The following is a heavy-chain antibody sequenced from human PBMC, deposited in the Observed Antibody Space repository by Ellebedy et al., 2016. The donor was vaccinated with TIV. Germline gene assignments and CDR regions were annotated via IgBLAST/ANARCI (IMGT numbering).Heavy chain of an antibody. CDR2: FSHDDTYE. CDR1: GFSFSDYG. D-gene: IGHD4-17*01. Sequence: GGSLRLXXAASGFSFSDYGMHWVRQAPGKGLEWVAVFSHDDTYEQYADSVRGRFAVSRDRSRNTLYLQMNSLRAEDTAVYYCARDRYGDYYFDFWGQGTLVTVSS. CDR3: ARDRYGDYYFDF. J-gene: IGHJ4*02. V-gene: IGHV3-33*05.